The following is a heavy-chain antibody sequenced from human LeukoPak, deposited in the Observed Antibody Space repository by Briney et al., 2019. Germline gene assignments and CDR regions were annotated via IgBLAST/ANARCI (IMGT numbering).Heavy chain of an antibody. V-gene: IGHV3-23*01. CDR1: GFTFSSYA. CDR2: ISSNGVTT. CDR3: AKDRDYYDD. J-gene: IGHJ4*02. Sequence: GGSLRLSCTASGFTFSSYAMNWVRQAPGKGLEWVSVISSNGVTTYYADSVKGRFTISRDNSKSTMYLQMNSLRADDTAVYYCAKDRDYYDDWGQGTLVTVSS.